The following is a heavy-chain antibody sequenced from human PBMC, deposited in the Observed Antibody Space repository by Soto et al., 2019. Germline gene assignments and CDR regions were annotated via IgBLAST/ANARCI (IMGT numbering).Heavy chain of an antibody. CDR3: ARQIYDSDTGPNFQYYFDS. CDR2: IDPSDSQT. D-gene: IGHD3-22*01. V-gene: IGHV5-10-1*01. Sequence: PGESLKISCKGSGYSFAGYWTTWVRQKPGKGLEWMGRIDPSDSQTYYSPSFRGHVTISATKSITTVFLQWSSPRASDTAMYYCARQIYDSDTGPNFQYYFDSWGQGTPVTVSS. J-gene: IGHJ4*02. CDR1: GYSFAGYW.